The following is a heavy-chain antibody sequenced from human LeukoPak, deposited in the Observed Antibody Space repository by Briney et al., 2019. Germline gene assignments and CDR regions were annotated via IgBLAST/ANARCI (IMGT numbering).Heavy chain of an antibody. Sequence: GGSLRLSCAASGFTFSSYWMHWVRQAPGGGLVWVSRISSDGSSTIYADSVKGRFTISRDNAKNTLYLQMNSLRAEDTAVYYCARDWGGYGPTSHDYWGQGTLVTVSS. CDR2: ISSDGSST. CDR3: ARDWGGYGPTSHDY. D-gene: IGHD3-16*01. J-gene: IGHJ4*02. CDR1: GFTFSSYW. V-gene: IGHV3-74*01.